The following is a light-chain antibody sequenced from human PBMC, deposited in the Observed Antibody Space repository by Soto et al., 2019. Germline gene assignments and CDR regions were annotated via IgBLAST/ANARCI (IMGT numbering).Light chain of an antibody. CDR3: QQYDNLPPT. CDR1: QSVGSY. Sequence: TQSPATLSVSPGERATFSCRASQSVGSYLAWYQQKPGQAPRLLIYGASNRATGIPARFSGSGSGTEFTLTISSLQSEDFATYYCQQYDNLPPTFGQGTKLEIK. J-gene: IGKJ2*01. CDR2: GAS. V-gene: IGKV3-15*01.